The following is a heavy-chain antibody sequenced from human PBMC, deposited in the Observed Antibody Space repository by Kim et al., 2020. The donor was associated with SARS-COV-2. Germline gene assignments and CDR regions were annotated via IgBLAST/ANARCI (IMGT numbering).Heavy chain of an antibody. V-gene: IGHV4-59*01. J-gene: IGHJ4*02. CDR3: ARMTGAIPTFFDY. D-gene: IGHD1-26*01. Sequence: SETLSLTCTVSRGSISSYYWSWLRQPPGKGLEWIGYIFYSGSTNYNPSLKSRATISVDTSENQFSLKLSSVTAADTAVYHCARMTGAIPTFFDYWGQGTLVTVSS. CDR2: IFYSGST. CDR1: RGSISSYY.